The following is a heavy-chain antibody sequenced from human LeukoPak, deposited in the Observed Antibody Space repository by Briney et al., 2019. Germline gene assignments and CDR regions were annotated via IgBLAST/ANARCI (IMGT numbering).Heavy chain of an antibody. J-gene: IGHJ3*02. CDR1: GGSIVASDW. Sequence: SETLSLTCTVSGGSIVASDWWTWVRQIPGKGPEWIGEVFHTGSRNYSPSLKGRVTVSIDKYKSQFYLQLSSVTAADTGVYFCSRRNSLYDAFDIWGQGTLIAVSS. CDR2: VFHTGSR. V-gene: IGHV4-4*02. D-gene: IGHD2-21*01. CDR3: SRRNSLYDAFDI.